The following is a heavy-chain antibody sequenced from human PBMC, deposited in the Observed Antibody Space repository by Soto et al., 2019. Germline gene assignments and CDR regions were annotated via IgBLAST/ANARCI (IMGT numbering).Heavy chain of an antibody. Sequence: EVQLLESGGGLVQPGGSLRLSCAASGFTFSSYAMSWVRQAPGKGLEWVSAISGSGGSTYYADSVKGRFTISRDNSKNTLYLQMNSLRAEDTAVYYCAKRGASTTVTTFWYFDLWGRGTLVTVSS. D-gene: IGHD4-17*01. CDR3: AKRGASTTVTTFWYFDL. J-gene: IGHJ2*01. CDR1: GFTFSSYA. CDR2: ISGSGGST. V-gene: IGHV3-23*01.